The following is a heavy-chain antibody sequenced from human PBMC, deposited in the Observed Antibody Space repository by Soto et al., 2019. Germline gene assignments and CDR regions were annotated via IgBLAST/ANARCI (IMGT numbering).Heavy chain of an antibody. V-gene: IGHV4-39*01. D-gene: IGHD6-19*01. CDR3: ARGHSSGWLGNWFDP. CDR1: GGSISSSSYY. Sequence: QLQLQESGPGLVKPSETLSLTCTVSGGSISSSSYYWGWIRQPPGKGLEWIGSIYYSGSTYYNPSLKSRVTISVDTSKNQFSLKLSSVTAADTAVYYCARGHSSGWLGNWFDPWGQGTLVTVSS. J-gene: IGHJ5*02. CDR2: IYYSGST.